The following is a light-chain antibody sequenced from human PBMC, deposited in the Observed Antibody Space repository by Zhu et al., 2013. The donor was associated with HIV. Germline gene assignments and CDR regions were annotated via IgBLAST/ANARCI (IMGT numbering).Light chain of an antibody. J-gene: IGKJ2*02. CDR1: QGIDSA. Sequence: AIQLTQSPSSLSASVGDRVTITCRASQGIDSALAWYQQKPGKAPKLLIYDASNLESGVPSRFSGSGSETDFTLTIGSLQPEDSATYYCLQSNSYPRTFGQGTRLEIK. V-gene: IGKV1-13*02. CDR2: DAS. CDR3: LQSNSYPRT.